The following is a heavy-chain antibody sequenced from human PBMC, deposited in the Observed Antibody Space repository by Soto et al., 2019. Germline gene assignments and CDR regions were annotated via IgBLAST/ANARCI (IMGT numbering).Heavy chain of an antibody. V-gene: IGHV4-59*01. CDR2: TYHRGST. CDR3: ARIGGYHGPLDY. CDR1: GAPITINY. D-gene: IGHD6-25*01. Sequence: TVSGAPITINYWSWIRQAPGKGLEWIGYTYHRGSTNYSPSLKSRVAISLDTSENQFSLKVNSVTAADTAVYYCARIGGYHGPLDYWGQGTPVTVSS. J-gene: IGHJ4*02.